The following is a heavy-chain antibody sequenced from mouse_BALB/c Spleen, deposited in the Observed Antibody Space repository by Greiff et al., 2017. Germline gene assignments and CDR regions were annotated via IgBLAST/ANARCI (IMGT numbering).Heavy chain of an antibody. CDR1: GYSITSDYA. CDR3: ARSWYDYGYAY. V-gene: IGHV3-2*02. J-gene: IGHJ3*01. Sequence: EVKLVESGPGLVKPSQSLSLTCTVTGYSITSDYAWNWIRQFPGNKLEWMGYISYSGSTSYNPSLKSRISITRDTSKNQFFLQLNSVTTEDTATYYCARSWYDYGYAYWGQGTLVTVSA. CDR2: ISYSGST. D-gene: IGHD2-4*01.